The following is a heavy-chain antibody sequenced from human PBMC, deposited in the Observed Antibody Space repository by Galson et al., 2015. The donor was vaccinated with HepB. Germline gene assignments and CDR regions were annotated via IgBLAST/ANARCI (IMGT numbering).Heavy chain of an antibody. J-gene: IGHJ4*02. CDR1: GFIFRNYA. CDR2: ISGSGGSP. D-gene: IGHD3-3*01. Sequence: SLRLSCAASGFIFRNYAMSWVRQAPGKGLEWVSTISGSGGSPYHADSVKGRFTISRDNSKNTLYLQMNSLRVDDTAVYYCANNPFHPDYYFRHWGQGTLVTVSS. V-gene: IGHV3-23*01. CDR3: ANNPFHPDYYFRH.